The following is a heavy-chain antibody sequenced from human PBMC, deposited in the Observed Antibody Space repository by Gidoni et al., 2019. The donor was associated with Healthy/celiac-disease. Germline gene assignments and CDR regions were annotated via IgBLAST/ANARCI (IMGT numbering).Heavy chain of an antibody. CDR3: AKAGGDSSGWYLDY. Sequence: QVQLVESGGGVVQPGRSLRLSCAASGVTFSSYGMHWVRQAPGKGLEWVAVISYDGSNKYYADSVKGRFTISRDNSKNTLYLQMNSLRAEDTAVYYCAKAGGDSSGWYLDYWGQGTLVTVSS. D-gene: IGHD6-19*01. CDR1: GVTFSSYG. V-gene: IGHV3-30*18. CDR2: ISYDGSNK. J-gene: IGHJ4*02.